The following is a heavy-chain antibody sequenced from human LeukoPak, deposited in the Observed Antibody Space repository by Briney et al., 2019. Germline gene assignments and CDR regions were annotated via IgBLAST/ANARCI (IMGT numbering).Heavy chain of an antibody. D-gene: IGHD5-24*01. CDR1: GGSISSGGYY. CDR3: ARDLRDGYNYHWFDP. Sequence: SETLSLTCTVSGGSISSGGYYWSWIRRHPGKGLEWIGYIYYSGSTYYNPSLKSRVTISVDTSKNQFSLKLSSVTAADTAVYYCARDLRDGYNYHWFDPWGQGTLVTVSS. J-gene: IGHJ5*02. CDR2: IYYSGST. V-gene: IGHV4-31*03.